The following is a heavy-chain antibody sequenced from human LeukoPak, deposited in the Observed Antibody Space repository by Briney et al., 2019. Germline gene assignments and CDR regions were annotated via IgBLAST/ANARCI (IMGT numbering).Heavy chain of an antibody. CDR1: GFTFSEHY. Sequence: GGSLRLSCAAAGFTFSEHYMTWIRQAPGKALEWVSYISPDGTTSYYADSLKGRFTVSRDNAKNSLYLQMNSLSAEDTAVYFCARGQWGLDYWGQGALVTVSS. J-gene: IGHJ4*02. V-gene: IGHV3-11*01. CDR2: ISPDGTTS. D-gene: IGHD1-26*01. CDR3: ARGQWGLDY.